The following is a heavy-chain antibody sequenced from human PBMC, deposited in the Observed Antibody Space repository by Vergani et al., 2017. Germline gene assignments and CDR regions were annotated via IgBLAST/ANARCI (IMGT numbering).Heavy chain of an antibody. CDR1: GGSISSCSYY. Sequence: QLQLQESGPGLVKPSETLSLTCTVSGGSISSCSYYWGWIRQPPGKGLEWIGSIDYSGSTYYNPSLKSRVTISVDTAKNQFSLKLSSVTAADTAVYYCAKHRLRSSGWYDPFDYWGQGTLVTVSS. V-gene: IGHV4-39*01. D-gene: IGHD6-19*01. CDR3: AKHRLRSSGWYDPFDY. J-gene: IGHJ4*02. CDR2: IDYSGST.